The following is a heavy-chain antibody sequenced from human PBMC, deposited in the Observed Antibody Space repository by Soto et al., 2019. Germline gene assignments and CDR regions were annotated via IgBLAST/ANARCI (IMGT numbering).Heavy chain of an antibody. CDR3: ARDWGGGAAAGTRYYYYGMDV. CDR1: GFTFSSYS. CDR2: ISSSSSTI. V-gene: IGHV3-48*02. Sequence: GGSLRLSCAASGFTFSSYSMNWVRQAPGKGLEWVSYISSSSSTIYYADSVKGRFTISRDNAKNSLYLQMNSLRDEDTAVYYCARDWGGGAAAGTRYYYYGMDVWGQGTTVTVSS. D-gene: IGHD6-13*01. J-gene: IGHJ6*02.